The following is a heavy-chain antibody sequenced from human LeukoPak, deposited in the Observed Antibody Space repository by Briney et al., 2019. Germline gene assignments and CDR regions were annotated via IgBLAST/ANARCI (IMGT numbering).Heavy chain of an antibody. CDR1: GFIFSSYG. D-gene: IGHD1-26*01. CDR3: ARDRSGSYLGPDTDAFDI. J-gene: IGHJ3*02. V-gene: IGHV3-30*03. CDR2: TSYDGSNN. Sequence: PGRSLRLSCAASGFIFSSYGMHWVRQAPGKGLEWVAVTSYDGSNNYYADSVRGRFTMSRDNSKNTLYLQMNSLRAEDTAVYYCARDRSGSYLGPDTDAFDIWGQGTMVTVSS.